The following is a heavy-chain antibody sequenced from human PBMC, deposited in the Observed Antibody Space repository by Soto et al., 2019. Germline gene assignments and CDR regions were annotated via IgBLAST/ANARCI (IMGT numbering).Heavy chain of an antibody. CDR1: GGTFSSYA. CDR3: ARDRDIVVVTERLYYYYYYGMDV. V-gene: IGHV1-69*01. J-gene: IGHJ6*02. D-gene: IGHD2-21*02. CDR2: IIPIFGTA. Sequence: QVQLVQSGAEVKKPGSSVKVSCKASGGTFSSYAISWVRQAPGQGLEWMGGIIPIFGTANYAQKFQGRVTITADEPTSTAYMELSSLRSEDTAVYYCARDRDIVVVTERLYYYYYYGMDVWGQGTTVTVSS.